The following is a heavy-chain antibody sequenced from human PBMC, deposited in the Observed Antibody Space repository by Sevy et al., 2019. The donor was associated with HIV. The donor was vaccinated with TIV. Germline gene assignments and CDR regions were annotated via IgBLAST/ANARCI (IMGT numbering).Heavy chain of an antibody. Sequence: ASVKVSCKVSGYTLTELSMHWVRQAPGKGLEWMGGFDPEDGETIYAQKFQGRVTMTEDTSTDTAYMELSSLRSEDTAVYYCAIAHLYCSGGSCLSGGYFQHWGQGTLVTVSS. CDR3: AIAHLYCSGGSCLSGGYFQH. D-gene: IGHD2-15*01. CDR2: FDPEDGET. CDR1: GYTLTELS. V-gene: IGHV1-24*01. J-gene: IGHJ1*01.